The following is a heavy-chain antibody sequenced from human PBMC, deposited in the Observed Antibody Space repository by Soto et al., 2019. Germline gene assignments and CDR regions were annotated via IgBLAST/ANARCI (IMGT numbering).Heavy chain of an antibody. J-gene: IGHJ6*02. CDR3: ARGSKPYGYKWADYYYYGMDG. V-gene: IGHV1-69*06. CDR1: GGTFSSYA. D-gene: IGHD5-12*01. CDR2: IIPIFGTA. Sequence: QVQLVQSGAEVKKPGSSVKVSCKASGGTFSSYAISWVRQAPGQGLEWMGGIIPIFGTANYAQKFQGRVTITADKSTSTAYMELSSMRSEDTAVYYWARGSKPYGYKWADYYYYGMDGWCQGSTVTVSS.